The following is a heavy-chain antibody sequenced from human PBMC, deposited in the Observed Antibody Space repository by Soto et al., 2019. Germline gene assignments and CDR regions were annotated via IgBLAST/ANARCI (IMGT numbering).Heavy chain of an antibody. CDR1: GGSFRNYA. J-gene: IGHJ3*02. D-gene: IGHD6-6*01. Sequence: SLKVSCKGSGGSFRNYAISWVRQAPGQGLEWMGGIIPIFGTANYAQKFQGRVTITADESTSTAYMELSSLRSEDTAVYYCARSSIAADGDAFDIWGQGTMVTVSS. CDR2: IIPIFGTA. CDR3: ARSSIAADGDAFDI. V-gene: IGHV1-69*01.